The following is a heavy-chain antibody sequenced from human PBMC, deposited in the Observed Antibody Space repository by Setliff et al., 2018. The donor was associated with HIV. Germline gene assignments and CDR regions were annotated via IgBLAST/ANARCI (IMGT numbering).Heavy chain of an antibody. CDR1: GFTFSSYS. CDR3: ARDPGYSSGRYGLHYYYYMDV. D-gene: IGHD6-19*01. V-gene: IGHV3-48*01. J-gene: IGHJ6*03. Sequence: GGSLRLSCAASGFTFSSYSMNWVRQAPGKGLEWVSYISSSSSTIYYADSVKGRFTISRDNAKNSLYLQMNSLRAEETAVYYCARDPGYSSGRYGLHYYYYMDVWGKGTTVTVSS. CDR2: ISSSSSTI.